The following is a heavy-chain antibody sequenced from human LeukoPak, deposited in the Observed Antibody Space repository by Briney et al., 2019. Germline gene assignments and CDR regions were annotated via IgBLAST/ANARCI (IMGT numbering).Heavy chain of an antibody. J-gene: IGHJ4*02. CDR1: GGTFSSYA. V-gene: IGHV1-69*13. Sequence: SVKVSCKASGGTFSSYAISWVRQAPGQGLEWMGGIIPIFGTANYAQKFQGRVTITADESTSTAYMELSSLRSEDTAVYYCAGGAYYYDSSGYYYGYFGYWGQGTLVTVSS. CDR3: AGGAYYYDSSGYYYGYFGY. CDR2: IIPIFGTA. D-gene: IGHD3-22*01.